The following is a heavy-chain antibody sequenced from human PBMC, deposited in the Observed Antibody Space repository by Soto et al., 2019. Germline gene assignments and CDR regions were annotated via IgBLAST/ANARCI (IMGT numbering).Heavy chain of an antibody. CDR1: GGSVSSNSAA. V-gene: IGHV6-1*01. Sequence: SQTLSLTCARSGGSVSSNSAAWNWIRQSPSRGLEWRGRTYYRSKWYNDYAVSVKSRIPINPDTSKNQFSLQLNSVTPGDTAVDYCARFSGYGLDYWGQGTLVTVSS. CDR2: TYYRSKWYN. D-gene: IGHD5-12*01. CDR3: ARFSGYGLDY. J-gene: IGHJ4*02.